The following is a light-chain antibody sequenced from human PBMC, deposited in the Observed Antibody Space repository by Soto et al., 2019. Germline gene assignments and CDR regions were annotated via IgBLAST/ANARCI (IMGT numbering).Light chain of an antibody. CDR3: QQYGSSPRT. Sequence: EIVLTQSPGTLSLSPGEKATLSSRASQSVSSSYLAWYQQKRGQAPSLLMYGASRRATGIPERFSGSGSGTDFTLTISRLEPEDFAVYYCQQYGSSPRTFGQGTKVDIK. J-gene: IGKJ1*01. V-gene: IGKV3-20*01. CDR1: QSVSSSY. CDR2: GAS.